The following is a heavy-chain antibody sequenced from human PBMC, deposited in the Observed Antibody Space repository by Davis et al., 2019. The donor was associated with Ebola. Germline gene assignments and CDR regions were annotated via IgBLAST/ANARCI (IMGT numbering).Heavy chain of an antibody. J-gene: IGHJ3*02. Sequence: GESLKISCAASGFTFSSFTMSWVRQAPEKGLEWVSSISSCSSYIYYADSVKGRFTISRDNAKNSLYLQMNSLRAEDTAVYYCARENSYGLRNGFDIWGRGTMVTVSS. CDR1: GFTFSSFT. D-gene: IGHD3-10*01. CDR2: ISSCSSYI. V-gene: IGHV3-21*01. CDR3: ARENSYGLRNGFDI.